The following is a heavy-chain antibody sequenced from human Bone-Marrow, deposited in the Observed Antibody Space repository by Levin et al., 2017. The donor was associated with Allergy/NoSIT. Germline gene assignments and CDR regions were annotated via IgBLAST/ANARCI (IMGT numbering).Heavy chain of an antibody. Sequence: GESLKISCTSSGFTFGDYAMSWFRQAPGKRLEWVGFIRSKAHGGTTEYAASVKDRFTISRDDSTSIAYLQLNSLKTEDTGVYYCARVFWDLLFYFDFWGQGTLVTVSS. V-gene: IGHV3-49*03. CDR3: ARVFWDLLFYFDF. CDR2: IRSKAHGGTT. J-gene: IGHJ4*02. D-gene: IGHD1-26*01. CDR1: GFTFGDYA.